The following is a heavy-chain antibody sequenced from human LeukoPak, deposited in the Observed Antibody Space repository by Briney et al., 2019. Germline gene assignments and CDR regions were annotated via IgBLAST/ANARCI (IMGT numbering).Heavy chain of an antibody. CDR3: TRINYG. J-gene: IGHJ4*02. Sequence: PGGSLRLSCAASGFTFSSYWMHWVRQAPGKGLMWVSRINSDGSTTSYADSVKGRFTISRDNAKNTLYLQMNRLRVEDTAVYYCTRINYGWGQGTLVTVSS. V-gene: IGHV3-74*01. D-gene: IGHD3-16*01. CDR1: GFTFSSYW. CDR2: INSDGSTT.